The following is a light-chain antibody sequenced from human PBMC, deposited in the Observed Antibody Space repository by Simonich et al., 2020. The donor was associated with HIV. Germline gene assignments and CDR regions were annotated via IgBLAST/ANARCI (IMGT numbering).Light chain of an antibody. Sequence: DIQMTQSPSSLSESLGDRITITCRAIQSINTDLNCYQHKPGKDPKLLIYAASSLQGGVPSRFSGSGSGTDFTLTISSLQPEDFATYYCQQSYITLPYTFGQGTKLEIK. CDR3: QQSYITLPYT. CDR2: AAS. J-gene: IGKJ2*01. CDR1: QSINTD. V-gene: IGKV1-39*01.